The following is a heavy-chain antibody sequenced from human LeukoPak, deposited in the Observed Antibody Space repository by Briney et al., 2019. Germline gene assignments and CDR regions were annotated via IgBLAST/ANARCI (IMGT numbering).Heavy chain of an antibody. D-gene: IGHD2-2*01. Sequence: PGGSLRLSCAASGFTFSSYSMNWVRQAPGKGLEWVSSISSSSSYIYYADSVKGRFTISRDNTQNSLYLQMTSLRAEDTAIYYCARGGPYCSSTSCYYFDSWGQGILVTVSS. CDR3: ARGGPYCSSTSCYYFDS. CDR1: GFTFSSYS. J-gene: IGHJ4*02. CDR2: ISSSSSYI. V-gene: IGHV3-21*06.